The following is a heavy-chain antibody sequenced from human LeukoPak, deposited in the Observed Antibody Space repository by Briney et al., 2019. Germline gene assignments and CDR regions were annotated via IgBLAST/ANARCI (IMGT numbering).Heavy chain of an antibody. J-gene: IGHJ4*02. V-gene: IGHV4-28*03. D-gene: IGHD6-6*01. CDR1: GYSISSSNW. CDR2: IYYSGTT. Sequence: SETLSLTCAVSGYSISSSNWWGWIRQPPGKGLEWIGYIYYSGTTNYNPSLKSRVTMSVGTSKNQFSLKLSSMTAADTAVYYCARGIVYSSSSVFPPFDYWGQGTQVTVSS. CDR3: ARGIVYSSSSVFPPFDY.